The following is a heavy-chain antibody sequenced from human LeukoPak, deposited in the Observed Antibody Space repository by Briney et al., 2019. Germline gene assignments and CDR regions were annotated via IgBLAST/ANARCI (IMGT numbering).Heavy chain of an antibody. CDR2: ISGGGTGT. CDR3: AKYGSGNFLDY. J-gene: IGHJ4*02. V-gene: IGHV3-23*01. CDR1: GFTFSSYA. Sequence: PGGSLRLSCAASGFTFSSYAMSWVRHAPGKGLEWVSGISGGGTGTYYADSVKGRFTISRDNSKSTLYLQMNSLRAGDTALYYCAKYGSGNFLDYWGQGTLVTVSS. D-gene: IGHD3-10*01.